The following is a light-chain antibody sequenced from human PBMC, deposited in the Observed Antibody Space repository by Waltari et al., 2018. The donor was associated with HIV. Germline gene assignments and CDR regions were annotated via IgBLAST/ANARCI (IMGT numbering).Light chain of an antibody. V-gene: IGKV1-17*01. J-gene: IGKJ2*01. Sequence: DIQMTQSPSSLSASVGDRVTITCRGSQGVTSDLGWYQQKPGIAPKRLIYAASSLQSGVPSRFSGSRSGTEFTLTISSLQPEDFATYYCLQHSSYPFTFGQGTKLEI. CDR1: QGVTSD. CDR3: LQHSSYPFT. CDR2: AAS.